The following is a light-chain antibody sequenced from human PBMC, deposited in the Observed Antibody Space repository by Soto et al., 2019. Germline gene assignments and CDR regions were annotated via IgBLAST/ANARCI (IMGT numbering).Light chain of an antibody. CDR1: QSISSD. Sequence: EIVMTQSPATLSVSPGERATLSCRASQSISSDVAWYQQKPGQAPRLLIYGASIRATGIPDRFSGSGSGTDFTLTISRLESEDFAVYYCQQYGNLLWTFGQGATVDIK. J-gene: IGKJ1*01. CDR2: GAS. CDR3: QQYGNLLWT. V-gene: IGKV3D-15*01.